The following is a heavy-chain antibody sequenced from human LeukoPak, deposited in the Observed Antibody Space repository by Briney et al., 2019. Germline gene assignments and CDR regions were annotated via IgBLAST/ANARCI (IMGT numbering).Heavy chain of an antibody. CDR2: INPNSGGT. D-gene: IGHD4-17*01. CDR3: ARGGYGDYSCVDY. CDR1: GYTFTGYY. Sequence: GASVKVSCKASGYTFTGYYMHWVRQAPGQGLEWMGWINPNSGGTNYAQKFQGRVTMARDTSISTAYMELSRLRSDDTAVFYCARGGYGDYSCVDYWGQGTLVTVSS. V-gene: IGHV1-2*02. J-gene: IGHJ4*02.